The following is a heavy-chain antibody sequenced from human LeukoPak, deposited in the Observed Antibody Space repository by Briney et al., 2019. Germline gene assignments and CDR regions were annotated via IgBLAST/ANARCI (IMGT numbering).Heavy chain of an antibody. V-gene: IGHV4-59*08. Sequence: SETLSLTCTVSGGSSSSYYWSWLRQPPGQGLEWIRYTYYSGSTNYNPSLKSRVTISVDTSKNQFSLKLSSVTAADTAVYYCARHLLGGYGDYLAVFDYWGQGTLVTVSS. D-gene: IGHD4-17*01. J-gene: IGHJ4*02. CDR1: GGSSSSYY. CDR3: ARHLLGGYGDYLAVFDY. CDR2: TYYSGST.